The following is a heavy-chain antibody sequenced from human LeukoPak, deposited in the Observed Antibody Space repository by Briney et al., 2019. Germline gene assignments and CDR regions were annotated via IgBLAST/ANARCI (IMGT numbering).Heavy chain of an antibody. CDR3: ARVSRSGWPAVDY. V-gene: IGHV1-2*02. CDR2: INPNSGGT. CDR1: GYTFTSYG. Sequence: GASVKVSCKASGYTFTSYGISWVRQAPGQGLEWMGWINPNSGGTNYAQKFQGRVTMTRDTSISTAYMELSRLRSDDTAVYYCARVSRSGWPAVDYWGQGTLVTVSS. J-gene: IGHJ4*02. D-gene: IGHD6-19*01.